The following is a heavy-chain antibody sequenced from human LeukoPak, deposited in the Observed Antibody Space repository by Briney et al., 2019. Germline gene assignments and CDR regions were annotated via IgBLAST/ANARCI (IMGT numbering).Heavy chain of an antibody. Sequence: SETLSLTCAVYGGSFSNYYWSWIRQPPGKGLEWIGEINDSGRINYNPSLMSRVTVSVDPSKNQFSLRLTSVTATDTAVYYCTRRWNYGRNYYIDVWGNGATVSVSS. CDR3: TRRWNYGRNYYIDV. CDR2: INDSGRI. CDR1: GGSFSNYY. D-gene: IGHD1-7*01. V-gene: IGHV4-34*01. J-gene: IGHJ6*03.